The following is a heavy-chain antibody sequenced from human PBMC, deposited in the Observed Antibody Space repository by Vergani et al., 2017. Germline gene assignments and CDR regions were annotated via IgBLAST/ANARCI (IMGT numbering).Heavy chain of an antibody. J-gene: IGHJ6*02. Sequence: QVQLVQSGAEVKKPGASVNVSCKASGYTFTDYYIHWVRQVPGQGLEWMGWINPNKGGTNYAQKFQGRVTMTRDTSISTAYVERSRLRSDDTAVYYCARDYGMDVWGQGTTVTVSS. CDR3: ARDYGMDV. CDR1: GYTFTDYY. CDR2: INPNKGGT. V-gene: IGHV1-2*02.